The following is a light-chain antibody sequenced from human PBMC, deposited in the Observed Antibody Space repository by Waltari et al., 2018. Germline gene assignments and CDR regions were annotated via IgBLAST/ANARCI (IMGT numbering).Light chain of an antibody. CDR3: QQYYSTPLT. Sequence: DIVMTQFPESLAVSLGERATPNSKSSRNVLSSSNNKNYLAWYQQKPGQPPKLLIYWASTRESGVPARFTGSGSGTDFTLTISSLQAEDVAVYYCQQYYSTPLTFGGGTKVEIK. V-gene: IGKV4-1*01. CDR2: WAS. CDR1: RNVLSSSNNKNY. J-gene: IGKJ4*01.